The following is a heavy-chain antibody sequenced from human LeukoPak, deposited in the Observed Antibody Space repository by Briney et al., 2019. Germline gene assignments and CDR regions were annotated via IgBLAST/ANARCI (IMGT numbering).Heavy chain of an antibody. Sequence: PSETLSLTCTVSGGSISSSSYSWGWIRQPPGKGLEWIGSIYYSGRTDYNPSLKSRVTISVDTSKNQFSLKLSSVTAADTAVYYCAREARDGYNFGYWGQGTLVTVSS. CDR1: GGSISSSSYS. CDR3: AREARDGYNFGY. J-gene: IGHJ4*02. CDR2: IYYSGRT. V-gene: IGHV4-39*07. D-gene: IGHD5-24*01.